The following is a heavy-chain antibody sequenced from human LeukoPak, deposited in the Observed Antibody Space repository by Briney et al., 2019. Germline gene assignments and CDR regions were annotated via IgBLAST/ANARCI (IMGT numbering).Heavy chain of an antibody. CDR3: ARGLDPYYYYYYMDV. Sequence: GGSLRLSCAASGFTFSDYYMSWIRQVPGKGLEWVSYISSSGSTIYYADSVKGRFTISRDNAKNSLYLQMNSLRAEDTAVYYCARGLDPYYYYYYMDVWGKGTTVTVSS. CDR1: GFTFSDYY. D-gene: IGHD1-1*01. J-gene: IGHJ6*03. V-gene: IGHV3-11*04. CDR2: ISSSGSTI.